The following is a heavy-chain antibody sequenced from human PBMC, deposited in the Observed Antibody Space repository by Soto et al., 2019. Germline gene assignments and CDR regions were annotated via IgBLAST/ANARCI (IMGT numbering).Heavy chain of an antibody. Sequence: QVQLQQWGAGLLKTSETLSLTCAVYGGSFSGYYWNWIRQPPGKGLEWIGEINQSGSTKYNPSLKSRVTISVDTSKTQTSLRLSSVTAADTAVYYCARGKGQLLLVRPKGFAPWGQGTLVTVSS. CDR3: ARGKGQLLLVRPKGFAP. J-gene: IGHJ5*02. D-gene: IGHD2-2*01. CDR2: INQSGST. V-gene: IGHV4-34*02. CDR1: GGSFSGYY.